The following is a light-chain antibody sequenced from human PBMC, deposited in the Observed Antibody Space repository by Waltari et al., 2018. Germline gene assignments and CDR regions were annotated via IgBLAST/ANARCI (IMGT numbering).Light chain of an antibody. J-gene: IGKJ1*01. CDR3: MQALQTPT. Sequence: DIVMTQSPLPLPVTPGGPASIPCSSSQSLLHSDGYNYLDWYLQRPGQSPQLLIYLGSNRASGVPDRFNGSGSGTDFTLKISRVEAEDVGVYYCMQALQTPTFGQGTKVEI. CDR1: QSLLHSDGYNY. V-gene: IGKV2-28*01. CDR2: LGS.